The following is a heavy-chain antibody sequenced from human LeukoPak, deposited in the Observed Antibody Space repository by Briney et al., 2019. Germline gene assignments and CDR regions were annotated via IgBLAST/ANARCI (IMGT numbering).Heavy chain of an antibody. D-gene: IGHD3-10*01. V-gene: IGHV4-30-4*01. Sequence: SQTLSLTCTVSGGSISSGDYYWSWIRQPPGKGLEWIGYIYYSGSTYYNPSLKSRVTISVDTSKNQFSLKLSSVTAADTAVYYCARGTLWFGECAFDYWGQGTLVTVSS. CDR3: ARGTLWFGECAFDY. CDR2: IYYSGST. CDR1: GGSISSGDYY. J-gene: IGHJ4*02.